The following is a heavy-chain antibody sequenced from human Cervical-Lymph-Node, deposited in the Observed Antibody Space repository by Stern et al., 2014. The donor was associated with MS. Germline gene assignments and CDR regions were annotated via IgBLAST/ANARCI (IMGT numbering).Heavy chain of an antibody. CDR1: GFVFRRYA. J-gene: IGHJ4*02. CDR2: ISYDGREK. CDR3: AKGGSGSYLD. V-gene: IGHV3-30*04. Sequence: VQLVESGGGVVQPGRSLRLSCAASGFVFRRYALHWIRPAPGPGLAGVAIISYDGREKYYTDSVKGRFTVSRYNSNNTGDLEMNSLRREDTAVYYCAKGGSGSYLDWGQGSLVTVSS. D-gene: IGHD1-26*01.